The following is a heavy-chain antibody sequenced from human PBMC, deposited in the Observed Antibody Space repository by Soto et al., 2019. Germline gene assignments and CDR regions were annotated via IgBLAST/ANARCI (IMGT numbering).Heavy chain of an antibody. Sequence: GESLKISCEASGYSFATYWIGWVRQMPGKGLEWMGIIYPGDSDTRYSPSFQGQVTISADKSISTAFLQWSSLKASDTAVYFCARERSYSYGSGSYPGSWGQRALVTVSS. J-gene: IGHJ5*02. CDR3: ARERSYSYGSGSYPGS. CDR2: IYPGDSDT. CDR1: GYSFATYW. D-gene: IGHD3-10*01. V-gene: IGHV5-51*01.